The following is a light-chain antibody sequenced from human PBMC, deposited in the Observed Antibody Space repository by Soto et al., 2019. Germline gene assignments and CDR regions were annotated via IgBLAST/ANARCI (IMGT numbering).Light chain of an antibody. CDR1: QSVNSK. V-gene: IGKV3-15*01. Sequence: EIEMTQSPATVSVSPGERATLHCKASQSVNSKLAWYQQKPGQAPRLLIYGASIRGTGVPARFSGSGSGTEYTLTISSLQSEDFAVYYCQQYNNWPPLTFGGGTKVDI. CDR2: GAS. J-gene: IGKJ4*01. CDR3: QQYNNWPPLT.